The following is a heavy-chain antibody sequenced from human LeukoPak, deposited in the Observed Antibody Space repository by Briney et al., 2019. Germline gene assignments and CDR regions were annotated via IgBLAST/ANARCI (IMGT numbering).Heavy chain of an antibody. CDR3: ASKEDIVATTYFDY. D-gene: IGHD5-12*01. J-gene: IGHJ4*02. Sequence: SETLSLTCTVSGGSISSYYWSWIRQPPGKGLEWIGYIYYSGSTNYNPSLKSRVTISVDTSKNQFSLKLSSVTAADTAVYYCASKEDIVATTYFDYWGQGTLVTVSS. CDR1: GGSISSYY. V-gene: IGHV4-59*12. CDR2: IYYSGST.